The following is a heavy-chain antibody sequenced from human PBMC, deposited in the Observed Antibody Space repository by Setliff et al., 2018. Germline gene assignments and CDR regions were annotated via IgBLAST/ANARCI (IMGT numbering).Heavy chain of an antibody. CDR3: ARDLYSSSPYYYYYYMDV. J-gene: IGHJ6*03. CDR2: INPNSAVT. Sequence: ASVKVSCKASGYTFTGYYMHWVRQAPGQGLEWMGRINPNSAVTNYAQKFQGRVTMTRDTFISTAYMELSRLRSDDTAVYYCARDLYSSSPYYYYYYMDVWGKGTTVTVSS. D-gene: IGHD6-6*01. V-gene: IGHV1-2*06. CDR1: GYTFTGYY.